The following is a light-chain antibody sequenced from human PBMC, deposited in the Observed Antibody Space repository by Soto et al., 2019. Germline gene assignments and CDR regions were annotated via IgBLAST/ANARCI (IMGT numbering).Light chain of an antibody. V-gene: IGKV4-1*01. Sequence: DIVMTQSPDSLAVSLDERATINCKSSQSVLYSSNNKNYLAWYQQKPGQPPKLLIYWASTRESGVPDRFSGSGSGTDVTLTISSLQAEDVAVYYWHQNYSTPLYTFGQGTKLEIK. CDR3: HQNYSTPLYT. CDR1: QSVLYSSNNKNY. J-gene: IGKJ2*01. CDR2: WAS.